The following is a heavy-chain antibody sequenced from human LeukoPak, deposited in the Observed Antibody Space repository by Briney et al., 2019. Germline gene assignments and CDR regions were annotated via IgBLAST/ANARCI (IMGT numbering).Heavy chain of an antibody. J-gene: IGHJ4*02. D-gene: IGHD3-22*01. Sequence: PGGSLRLSCAASGFTFDDYGMSWVRHAPGKGLEWVSGINWNGGSTGYADSVKGRFTISRDNAKNSLYLQMNSLRAEDTALYYCARARAGKGGSSGYYFDYWGQGTLVTVSS. CDR1: GFTFDDYG. V-gene: IGHV3-20*04. CDR2: INWNGGST. CDR3: ARARAGKGGSSGYYFDY.